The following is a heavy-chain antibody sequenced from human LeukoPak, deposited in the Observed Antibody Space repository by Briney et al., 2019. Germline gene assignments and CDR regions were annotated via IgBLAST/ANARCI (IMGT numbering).Heavy chain of an antibody. Sequence: GGSLRLSCAASGFTFSSYAMHWVRQAPGKGLEWVAVISYDGSNKYYADSVKGRFTISRDNSKNTLYLQMNSLRAEDTAVYYCARVIGFGWFDPWGQGTLVTVSS. J-gene: IGHJ5*02. CDR1: GFTFSSYA. V-gene: IGHV3-30*04. D-gene: IGHD3-3*01. CDR3: ARVIGFGWFDP. CDR2: ISYDGSNK.